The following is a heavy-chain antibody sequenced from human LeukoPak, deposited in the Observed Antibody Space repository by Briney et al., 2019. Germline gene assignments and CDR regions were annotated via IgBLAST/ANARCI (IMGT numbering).Heavy chain of an antibody. J-gene: IGHJ3*02. CDR1: RFTFSSYE. Sequence: GGSPRLSCAASRFTFSSYEMSWVRQAPGKGLEWVSYISGSGIKHYADSVKGRFTISRDNAKNSLYLQMNSLRVEDTAVYYCAREDTGVAFDIWGQGAAVTV. CDR3: AREDTGVAFDI. CDR2: ISGSGIK. D-gene: IGHD2-8*01. V-gene: IGHV3-48*03.